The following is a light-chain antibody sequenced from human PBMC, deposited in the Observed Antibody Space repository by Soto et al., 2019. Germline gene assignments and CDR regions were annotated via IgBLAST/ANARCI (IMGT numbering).Light chain of an antibody. V-gene: IGLV2-11*01. J-gene: IGLJ3*02. CDR1: SSDVGGYNY. CDR3: CSYAGSYTWV. CDR2: DVS. Sequence: QSVLTQPRSVSGSPGQSVTISCTGTSSDVGGYNYVSWYQQHPGKAPKLMINDVSKRPSGVPDRFSGSKSGNTASLTISGLQAEDEADYYCCSYAGSYTWVFGGGTKVTVL.